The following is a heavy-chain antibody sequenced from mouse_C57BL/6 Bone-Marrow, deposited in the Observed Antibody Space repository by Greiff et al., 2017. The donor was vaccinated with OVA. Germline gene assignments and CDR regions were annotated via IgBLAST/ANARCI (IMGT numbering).Heavy chain of an antibody. V-gene: IGHV1-50*01. D-gene: IGHD1-1*01. J-gene: IGHJ2*01. CDR2: IDPSDSYT. Sequence: VQLQQPGAELVKPGASVKLSCKASGYTFTSYWMQWVKQRPGQGLEWIGEIDPSDSYTNYNQKFKGKATLTVDTSSSTAYMQLSSLRSEDSAVYYCARKENYYGSSMYYFDYWGQGTTLTVSS. CDR3: ARKENYYGSSMYYFDY. CDR1: GYTFTSYW.